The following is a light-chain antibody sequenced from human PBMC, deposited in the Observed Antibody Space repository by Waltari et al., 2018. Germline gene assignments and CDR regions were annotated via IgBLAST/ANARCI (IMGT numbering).Light chain of an antibody. CDR1: QSVSSSY. Sequence: EIVLTQSPGTLSVSPGERATPSCRASQSVSSSYLAWYQQKPGQAPRLLIYGASSRATGIPDRFSGSGSGTDFTLTISRLEPEDFAVYYCQQYGSSPYTFGQGTKLEIK. CDR3: QQYGSSPYT. V-gene: IGKV3-20*01. CDR2: GAS. J-gene: IGKJ2*01.